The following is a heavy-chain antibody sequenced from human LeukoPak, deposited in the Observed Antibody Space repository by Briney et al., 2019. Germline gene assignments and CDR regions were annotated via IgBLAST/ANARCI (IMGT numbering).Heavy chain of an antibody. Sequence: SETLSLTCSVSGASFSTNYWSWIRQPPGWGLEWIGYVFDSGSTNYNPSLKSRVTISVDTSTKQISLRLSSVTAADTAVYYCARLYQQSKWKYYYYYMDVWGKGTAVTVSS. J-gene: IGHJ6*03. V-gene: IGHV4-59*01. CDR1: GASFSTNY. CDR2: VFDSGST. CDR3: ARLYQQSKWKYYYYYMDV. D-gene: IGHD1-1*01.